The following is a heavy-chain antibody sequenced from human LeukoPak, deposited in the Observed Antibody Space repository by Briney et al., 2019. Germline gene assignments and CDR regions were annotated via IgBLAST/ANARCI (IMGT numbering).Heavy chain of an antibody. Sequence: GSLRLSCAASGFTFSSYGMHWVRQAPGQGMEWVGVIWYDGSNKYYADSVKGRFTISRDNSKNTLYLQMNSLRAEDTAVYYCSAGATRGDDWGQGTLVSVS. CDR2: IWYDGSNK. CDR1: GFTFSSYG. D-gene: IGHD1-26*01. CDR3: SAGATRGDD. J-gene: IGHJ4*02. V-gene: IGHV3-33*01.